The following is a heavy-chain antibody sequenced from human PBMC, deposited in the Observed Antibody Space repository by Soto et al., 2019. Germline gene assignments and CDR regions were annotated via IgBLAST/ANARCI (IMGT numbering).Heavy chain of an antibody. CDR2: IYYSGST. Sequence: SETLSLTCTVSGGSISSGDYYWSWIRQPPGKGLEWIGYIYYSGSTYYNPSLKSRVTISVDTSKNQFSLKLSSVTAADTAVYYCARDTGYSYGNFDYWGQGTLVTVSS. CDR3: ARDTGYSYGNFDY. CDR1: GGSISSGDYY. J-gene: IGHJ4*02. D-gene: IGHD5-18*01. V-gene: IGHV4-30-4*01.